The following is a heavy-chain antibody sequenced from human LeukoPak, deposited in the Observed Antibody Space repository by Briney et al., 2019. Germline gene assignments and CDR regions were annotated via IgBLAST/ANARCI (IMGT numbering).Heavy chain of an antibody. CDR1: GGSFRGYY. CDR2: INHSGST. J-gene: IGHJ5*02. D-gene: IGHD3-16*02. Sequence: SETLSLTCAVYGGSFRGYYWSWIRQPPGKGLEWIGEINHSGSTNYNPSLKSRVTISVDTSKNQFSLKLSSVTAADTAVYYCARGRDDYVWGSYPNWFDPWGQGTLVTVSS. CDR3: ARGRDDYVWGSYPNWFDP. V-gene: IGHV4-34*01.